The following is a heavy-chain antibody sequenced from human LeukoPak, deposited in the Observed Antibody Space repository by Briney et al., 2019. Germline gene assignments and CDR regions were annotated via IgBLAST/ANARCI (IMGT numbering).Heavy chain of an antibody. CDR2: ISSSSSYI. CDR1: GFTFSSYS. J-gene: IGHJ5*02. V-gene: IGHV3-21*01. D-gene: IGHD2-2*01. CDR3: ARAPADIVVVPAALNWFDP. Sequence: PGGSLRLSCAASGFTFSSYSMNWVRQAPGKGLEWVSSISSSSSYIYYADSVKGRFTISRDNAKNSLYLQMNSLRAEDTAVYYCARAPADIVVVPAALNWFDPWGQGTLVTVSS.